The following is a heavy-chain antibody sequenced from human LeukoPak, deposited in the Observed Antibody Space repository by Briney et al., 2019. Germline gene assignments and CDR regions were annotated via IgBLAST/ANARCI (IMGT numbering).Heavy chain of an antibody. V-gene: IGHV4-39*07. D-gene: IGHD3-10*01. Sequence: SETLSLTCIVPGVSTSSVSNYWGWIRQPPGKTLEWIGSIYSRGNTYYNPSLKSRVIILIDTAKNHFSLNLSSVTAADTAVYYCAKPNGYGLVDIWGQGTMVTVSS. CDR3: AKPNGYGLVDI. CDR1: GVSTSSVSNY. CDR2: IYSRGNT. J-gene: IGHJ3*02.